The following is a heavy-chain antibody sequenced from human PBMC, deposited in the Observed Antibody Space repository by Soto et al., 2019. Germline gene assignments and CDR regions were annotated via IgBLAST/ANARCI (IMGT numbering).Heavy chain of an antibody. CDR2: INPNSGGT. J-gene: IGHJ6*02. CDR1: GYTFTGYY. V-gene: IGHV1-2*02. Sequence: ASVKVSCKASGYTFTGYYMHWVRQAPGQGLEWMGWINPNSGGTNYAQKFQGRVTMTRDTSISTAYMELGRLRSDDTAVYYCARNYYDSSGYYGRGYYYGMDVWGQGTTVTVSS. CDR3: ARNYYDSSGYYGRGYYYGMDV. D-gene: IGHD3-22*01.